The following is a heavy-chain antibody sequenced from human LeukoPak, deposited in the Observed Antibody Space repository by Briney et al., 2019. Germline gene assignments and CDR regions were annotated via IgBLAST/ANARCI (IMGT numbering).Heavy chain of an antibody. D-gene: IGHD4-11*01. J-gene: IGHJ5*02. V-gene: IGHV3-48*01. CDR1: GFTFSSYA. CDR3: ARDPSVYSDSNNWFDP. Sequence: GGSLRLSCAASGFTFSSYAMHWVRQAPGKGLEWVSYIKSSSSGIYYADSVKGRFTISRDNARNALYLQMNSLRVEDTAVYYCARDPSVYSDSNNWFDPWGKGTLVTVSS. CDR2: IKSSSSGI.